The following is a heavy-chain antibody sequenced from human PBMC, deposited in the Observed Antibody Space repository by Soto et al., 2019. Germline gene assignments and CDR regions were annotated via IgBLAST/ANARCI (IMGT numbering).Heavy chain of an antibody. CDR2: ISSDEKIK. D-gene: IGHD1-26*01. CDR1: GFIFSNFG. CDR3: ARGSVGATPVDAFDI. Sequence: VGSLRLSCVASGFIFSNFGMHWVRQAPGKGLEWVAVISSDEKIKQYADSVRGRFAISRDNSKNTLYLQMTSLRAEDTAVYYCARGSVGATPVDAFDIWGQGTMVTVSS. J-gene: IGHJ3*02. V-gene: IGHV3-33*01.